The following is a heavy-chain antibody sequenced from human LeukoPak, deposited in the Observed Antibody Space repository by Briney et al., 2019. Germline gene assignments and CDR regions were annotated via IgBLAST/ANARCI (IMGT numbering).Heavy chain of an antibody. D-gene: IGHD5-12*01. CDR2: VSGSGGST. CDR3: AKDSRGSGYDYVGDY. J-gene: IGHJ4*02. CDR1: GFTFSSYA. Sequence: PGGSLRLSCAASGFTFSSYAMSWVRQAPGKGLEWVSVVSGSGGSTYYADSFKGRFTISRDNSKNTLYLQMNSLRAEDTAVYYCAKDSRGSGYDYVGDYWGQGTLVTVSS. V-gene: IGHV3-23*01.